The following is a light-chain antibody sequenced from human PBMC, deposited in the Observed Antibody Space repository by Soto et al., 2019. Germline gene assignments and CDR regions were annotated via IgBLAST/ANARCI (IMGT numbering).Light chain of an antibody. CDR3: SSYTCSSTLVV. CDR2: DVS. CDR1: SSDVGGYNY. J-gene: IGLJ2*01. Sequence: QSALTQPASVSGSPGQSITISCTGTSSDVGGYNYVSWYQQHPGKAPKLMIYDVSNRPSGVSNRFSGSKSGNTASLDISGVQAEDEADYYCSSYTCSSTLVVFGGGTKLTVL. V-gene: IGLV2-14*01.